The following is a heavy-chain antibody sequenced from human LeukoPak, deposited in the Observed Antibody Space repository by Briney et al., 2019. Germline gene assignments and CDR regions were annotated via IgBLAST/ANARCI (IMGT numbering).Heavy chain of an antibody. CDR2: ISGSGLRT. J-gene: IGHJ3*02. V-gene: IGHV3-23*01. D-gene: IGHD3-22*01. CDR3: AKDRVSMIVVVAFDI. CDR1: GFTFDDYA. Sequence: GGSLRLSCAASGFTFDDYAMHWVRQAPGKGLEWVSAISGSGLRTYYADSVKGRFTISRDISKNTLHLQMDSLRAEDTAVYYCAKDRVSMIVVVAFDIWGQGTMVTVSS.